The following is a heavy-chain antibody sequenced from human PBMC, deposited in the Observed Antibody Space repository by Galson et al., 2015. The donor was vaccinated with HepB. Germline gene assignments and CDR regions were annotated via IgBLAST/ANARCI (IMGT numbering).Heavy chain of an antibody. V-gene: IGHV1-18*04. CDR1: GYTFSSYG. CDR2: ISADNGNT. Sequence: SVKVSCKASGYTFSSYGITWVRQAPGQGLEWVGWISADNGNTNFAQKLQDRVTMTTDTSTSTAYMELTSLRSDDTAVYYCARDRKEVMYAIVPAAFDYWGQGTLVTVSS. D-gene: IGHD2-8*02. J-gene: IGHJ4*02. CDR3: ARDRKEVMYAIVPAAFDY.